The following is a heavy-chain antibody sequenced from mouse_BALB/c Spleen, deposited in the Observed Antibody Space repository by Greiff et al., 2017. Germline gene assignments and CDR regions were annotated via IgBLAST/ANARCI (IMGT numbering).Heavy chain of an antibody. CDR2: IWSGGST. V-gene: IGHV2-2*02. CDR3: ARKSTMITTGYYYAMDY. D-gene: IGHD2-4*01. Sequence: VKLQQSGPGLVQPSQSLSITCTVSGFSLTSYGVHWVRQSPGKGLEWLGVIWSGGSTDYNAAFISRLSISKDNSKSQVFFKMNSLQANDTAIYYCARKSTMITTGYYYAMDYWGQGTSVTVSS. CDR1: GFSLTSYG. J-gene: IGHJ4*01.